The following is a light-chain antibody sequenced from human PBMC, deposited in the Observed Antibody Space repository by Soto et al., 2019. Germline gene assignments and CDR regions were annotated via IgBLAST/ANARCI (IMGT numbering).Light chain of an antibody. CDR2: DVS. CDR1: QTCSGSY. Sequence: EIVLTQSAGTLSLSPEERATLSCRASQTCSGSYLAWFQQKPGQAPRLLIYDVSTRAAVVPDRFSGIGSGTDFSLTSNRLEPEDFAVYYCQHYGSSPWTFGQGTKVEIK. J-gene: IGKJ1*01. CDR3: QHYGSSPWT. V-gene: IGKV3-20*01.